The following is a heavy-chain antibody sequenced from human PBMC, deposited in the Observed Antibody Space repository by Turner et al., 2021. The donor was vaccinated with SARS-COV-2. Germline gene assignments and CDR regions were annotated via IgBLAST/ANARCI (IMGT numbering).Heavy chain of an antibody. CDR2: ISYDGSNK. D-gene: IGHD2-2*01. J-gene: IGHJ4*02. Sequence: QVQLVESGGGVVQPGRSLRLSCAASGFTFSSYAMHWVRQAPGKGPEWVAVISYDGSNKYYADSVKGRFTISRDNSKNTLYLQMNSLRAEDMAVYYCARDREDCSSTSCYEANWGQGTLVTVSS. CDR1: GFTFSSYA. CDR3: ARDREDCSSTSCYEAN. V-gene: IGHV3-30-3*01.